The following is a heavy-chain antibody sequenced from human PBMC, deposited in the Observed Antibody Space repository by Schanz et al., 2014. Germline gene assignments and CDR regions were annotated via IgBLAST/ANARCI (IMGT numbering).Heavy chain of an antibody. CDR3: ARGGSGSHYRLDY. CDR1: GFTFRGYA. D-gene: IGHD1-26*01. J-gene: IGHJ4*02. CDR2: IGVDGTTT. Sequence: EVQLLESGGGLVQPGGSLRLSCAASGFTFRGYAMSWVRQAPGKGLEWVSVIGVDGTTTYYADSVKGRFTISRDNSKNTLYLQMNSLRAEDTGLYFCARGGSGSHYRLDYWGQGTLVTVSS. V-gene: IGHV3-23*01.